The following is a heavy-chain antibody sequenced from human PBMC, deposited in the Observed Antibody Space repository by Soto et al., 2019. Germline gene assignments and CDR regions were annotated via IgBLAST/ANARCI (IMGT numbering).Heavy chain of an antibody. CDR1: GFTFSSYA. CDR3: AKDHEAVYYFDY. CDR2: ISGSGGST. V-gene: IGHV3-23*01. J-gene: IGHJ4*02. Sequence: GGSLRLSCAASGFTFSSYAMRWVRQAPGKGLEWVSAISGSGGSTYYADSVKGRFTISRDNSKNTLYLQMNSLRAEDTAVYYCAKDHEAVYYFDYWGQGTLVTVSS. D-gene: IGHD6-19*01.